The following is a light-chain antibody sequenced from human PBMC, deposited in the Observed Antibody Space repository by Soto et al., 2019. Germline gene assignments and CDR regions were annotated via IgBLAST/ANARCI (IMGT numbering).Light chain of an antibody. CDR1: QSVSSN. Sequence: EIVMTQSPATLSVSPGERATLSCRASQSVSSNLAWYQQKRGQAPRLLIYGASTRATGIPARFSGGGSGTEFTLTISSLQSEDFAVYYCQQYNNWPPWTFGQGTKVDI. CDR3: QQYNNWPPWT. CDR2: GAS. V-gene: IGKV3-15*01. J-gene: IGKJ1*01.